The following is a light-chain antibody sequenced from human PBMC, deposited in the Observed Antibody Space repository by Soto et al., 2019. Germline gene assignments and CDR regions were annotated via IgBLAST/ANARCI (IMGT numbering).Light chain of an antibody. J-gene: IGKJ4*01. V-gene: IGKV2-30*01. CDR3: MQGTHWPFT. CDR2: KVS. CDR1: QSLVSSDGNTF. Sequence: DVVMTQSPLSLPVTLGQPASISCRSSQSLVSSDGNTFLNWFQQRPGQSPRRLIYKVSNRDSGVPERFSGSGSGTDFTLKISRVEADDVGVYYCMQGTHWPFTFGGGTKLEIK.